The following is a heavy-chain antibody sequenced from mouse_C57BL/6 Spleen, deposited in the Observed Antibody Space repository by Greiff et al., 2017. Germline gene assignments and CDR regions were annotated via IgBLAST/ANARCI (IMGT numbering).Heavy chain of an antibody. CDR1: GYTFTNYW. CDR3: ARRSYGNYDYFDY. CDR2: IYPGGGYT. Sequence: VQLQQSGAELVRPGTSVKMSCKASGYTFTNYWIGWAKQRPGHGLEWIGDIYPGGGYTNYNEKFKGKATLTADKSSSTAYMQFSSLTSEDSAIYYCARRSYGNYDYFDYWGQGTTLTVSS. J-gene: IGHJ2*01. D-gene: IGHD2-1*01. V-gene: IGHV1-63*01.